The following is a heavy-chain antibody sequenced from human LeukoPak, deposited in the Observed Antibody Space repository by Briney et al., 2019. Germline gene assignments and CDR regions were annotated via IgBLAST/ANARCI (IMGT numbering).Heavy chain of an antibody. CDR3: ASDSGSYYPLDY. V-gene: IGHV1-2*02. D-gene: IGHD1-26*01. J-gene: IGHJ4*02. Sequence: ASVKVSCKASGYTFTSYAMHWVRQAPGQGLEWMGWINPNSGGTNYAQKFQGRVTMTRDTSISTAYMELSRLRSDDTAVYYCASDSGSYYPLDYWGQGTLVTVSS. CDR1: GYTFTSYA. CDR2: INPNSGGT.